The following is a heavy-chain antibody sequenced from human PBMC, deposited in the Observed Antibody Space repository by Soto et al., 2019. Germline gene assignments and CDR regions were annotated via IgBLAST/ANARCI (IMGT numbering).Heavy chain of an antibody. J-gene: IGHJ4*02. CDR1: GGSISSSSCY. CDR2: IYYSGST. V-gene: IGHV4-39*01. D-gene: IGHD5-12*01. CDR3: AGNPKYSGYDQTFDY. Sequence: PSETLSLTCTVSGGSISSSSCYWGWIRQPPGKGLEWIGSIYYSGSTYYNPSLKSRVTISVDTSKNQFSLKLSSVTAADTAVYYCAGNPKYSGYDQTFDYWGQGTLVTVSS.